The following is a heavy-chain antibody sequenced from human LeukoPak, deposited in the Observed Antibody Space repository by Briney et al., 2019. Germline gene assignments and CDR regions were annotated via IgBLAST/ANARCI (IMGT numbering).Heavy chain of an antibody. J-gene: IGHJ2*01. CDR3: ARLHDYGGKNFDL. CDR2: IYYIGST. D-gene: IGHD4-23*01. V-gene: IGHV4-59*01. CDR1: GGSISDYY. Sequence: SETLSLTCTVSGGSISDYYWTWIRQPPGKGLEWIGYIYYIGSTNYNPSFKSRVTISVDTSKEQFSLKMSSVTAADTAVYYCARLHDYGGKNFDLWGRGTLVTVSS.